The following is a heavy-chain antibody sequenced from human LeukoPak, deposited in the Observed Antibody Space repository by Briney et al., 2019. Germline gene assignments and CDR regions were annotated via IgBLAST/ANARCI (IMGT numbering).Heavy chain of an antibody. CDR3: ARAYNYGLDY. J-gene: IGHJ4*02. Sequence: GGSLRLSCAASGSTFSSYAMHWVRQAPGKGLEYVSTITSDGTSTYYANSVKLRFTISRDNSKNTLYLQMGSLRAEDMAVYYCARAYNYGLDYWGQGTLVTVSS. V-gene: IGHV3-64*01. D-gene: IGHD5-18*01. CDR1: GSTFSSYA. CDR2: ITSDGTST.